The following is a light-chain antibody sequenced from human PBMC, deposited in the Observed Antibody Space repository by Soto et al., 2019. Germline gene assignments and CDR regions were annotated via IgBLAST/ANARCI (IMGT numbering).Light chain of an antibody. Sequence: AIQMTQSPSSLSASVGDRVTITCRASQGIRNDLAWYQQKPGTAPKLLIYAASTLPTGVPSRFRGSGSGTDFTLTISSLQPEDFATYYCLQDYNYPWTFGQGTKVEIK. J-gene: IGKJ1*01. CDR2: AAS. V-gene: IGKV1-6*01. CDR3: LQDYNYPWT. CDR1: QGIRND.